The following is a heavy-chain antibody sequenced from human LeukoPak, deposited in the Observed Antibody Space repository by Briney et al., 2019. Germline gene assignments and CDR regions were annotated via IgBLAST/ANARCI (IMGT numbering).Heavy chain of an antibody. CDR3: ARDQLGAVLYFDY. V-gene: IGHV3-23*01. CDR1: GFTFSTFA. J-gene: IGHJ4*02. CDR2: ITGSGGST. Sequence: PGGSLRLSCAASGFTFSTFAMIWVRQPPGKGLEWVSAITGSGGSTYYADSVKGRFTISRDNSKNTLYLQINSLRVEDTAVYYCARDQLGAVLYFDYWGQGALVTVSS. D-gene: IGHD1-1*01.